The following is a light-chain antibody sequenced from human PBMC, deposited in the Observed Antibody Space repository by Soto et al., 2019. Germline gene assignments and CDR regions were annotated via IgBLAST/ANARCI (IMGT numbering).Light chain of an antibody. CDR3: QQYFTTPLT. V-gene: IGKV4-1*01. CDR2: WAS. CDR1: QSVLYSSNNRNY. Sequence: DIVMTQSPDSLAVSLGERATIKCKSSQSVLYSSNNRNYLAWYQQKPGQPPKLLIYWASTRESGVPDRFSGSGSGTDFTLTISSLQAEDVAVYYCQQYFTTPLTFCGGTKVEIK. J-gene: IGKJ4*01.